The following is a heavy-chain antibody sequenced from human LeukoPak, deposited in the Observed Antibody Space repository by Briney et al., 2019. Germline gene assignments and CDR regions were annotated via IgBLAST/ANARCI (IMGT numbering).Heavy chain of an antibody. CDR3: ARLWMATKIFDY. Sequence: GGSLRLPCAASGFTVNNNYMSWVRQAPGKGLEWVSVIYSGGSTYYADSVKGRFTISRDNSKNTLYLQMNSLRAEDTAVYYCARLWMATKIFDYWGQGTLVTVSS. J-gene: IGHJ4*02. V-gene: IGHV3-53*01. CDR2: IYSGGST. CDR1: GFTVNNNY. D-gene: IGHD5-24*01.